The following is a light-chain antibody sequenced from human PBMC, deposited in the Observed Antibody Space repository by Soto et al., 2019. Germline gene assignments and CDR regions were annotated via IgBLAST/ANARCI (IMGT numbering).Light chain of an antibody. J-gene: IGKJ1*01. Sequence: EIVLTQSPGTLSLSLVERATLSCMASQSVSSSYLAWYQQKPGQAPRLLIYGASSRATGIPDRFSGSGSGTDFTLTISRLEPEDFAVYYCQQFDQLTPTFGQGTKVDIK. CDR2: GAS. CDR1: QSVSSSY. CDR3: QQFDQLTPT. V-gene: IGKV3-20*01.